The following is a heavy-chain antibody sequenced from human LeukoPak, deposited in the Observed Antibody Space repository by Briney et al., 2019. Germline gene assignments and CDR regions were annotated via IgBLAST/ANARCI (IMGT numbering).Heavy chain of an antibody. Sequence: GGSLRLSCAASGFTFSTYWMSWVRQAPGKGLEWVANIKQYGSETYYVDSVRGRFTISRDDAKSSLFLQMNSLRAEDTAVYYCARTGNGRVYDLWGQGTLVTVSS. CDR3: ARTGNGRVYDL. CDR2: IKQYGSET. CDR1: GFTFSTYW. V-gene: IGHV3-7*05. D-gene: IGHD1-1*01. J-gene: IGHJ4*02.